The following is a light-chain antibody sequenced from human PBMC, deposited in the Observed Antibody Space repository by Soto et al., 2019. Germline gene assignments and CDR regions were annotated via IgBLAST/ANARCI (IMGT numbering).Light chain of an antibody. V-gene: IGKV3-11*01. CDR2: DAS. CDR3: QQRSNWP. CDR1: QSVSSY. Sequence: EIVLTQSPATLSLSPGERATLSCRASQSVSSYLAWNQQKPGQAPRLLIYDASARATGIPARFSGSGSETDFTLTISSLEPEDFAVYYCQQRSNWPFGGGTKVEIK. J-gene: IGKJ4*01.